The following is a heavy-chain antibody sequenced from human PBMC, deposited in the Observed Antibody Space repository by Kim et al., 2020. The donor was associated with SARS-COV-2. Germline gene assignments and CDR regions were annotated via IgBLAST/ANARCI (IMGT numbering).Heavy chain of an antibody. V-gene: IGHV3-23*01. CDR2: ISSRGGST. J-gene: IGHJ3*02. CDR1: GFTFSDSY. Sequence: GGSLRLSCAASGFTFSDSYMNWVRQAPGKGLEWVSSISSRGGSTFYADSVKGRFTISRDNAKNTLYLQMNSLRAEDTAVYYCAKDGSITKIVVAGAAFDIWGQGTMVTVSS. CDR3: AKDGSITKIVVAGAAFDI. D-gene: IGHD3-22*01.